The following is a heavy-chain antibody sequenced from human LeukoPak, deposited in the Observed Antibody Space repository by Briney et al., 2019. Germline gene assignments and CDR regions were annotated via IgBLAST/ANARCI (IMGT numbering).Heavy chain of an antibody. CDR2: ISYTSSDI. CDR1: GFTFSDYH. V-gene: IGHV3-11*06. J-gene: IGHJ4*02. CDR3: ARDGRTVTTDFDY. D-gene: IGHD4-11*01. Sequence: GGSLRLSCAASGFTFSDYHMSWIRQAPGKGLEWVSSISYTSSDIYYADSVKGRFTISRDNAKNSLYLQMNSLRAEDTAVYYCARDGRTVTTDFDYWGQGTLVTVSS.